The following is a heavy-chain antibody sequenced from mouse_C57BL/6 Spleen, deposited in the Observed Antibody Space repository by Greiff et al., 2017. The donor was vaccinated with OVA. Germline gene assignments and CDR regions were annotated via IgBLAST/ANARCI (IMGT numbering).Heavy chain of an antibody. J-gene: IGHJ1*01. CDR2: INPNNGGT. D-gene: IGHD1-1*01. V-gene: IGHV1-26*01. CDR3: ALNYYGSSDWYFDV. CDR1: GYTFTDYY. Sequence: VQLQQSGPELVKPGASVKISCKASGYTFTDYYMNWVKQSHGKSLEWIGDINPNNGGTSYNQKFKGKATLTVDKSSSTAYMELRSLTSEDSAVYYCALNYYGSSDWYFDVWGPGTTVTVSS.